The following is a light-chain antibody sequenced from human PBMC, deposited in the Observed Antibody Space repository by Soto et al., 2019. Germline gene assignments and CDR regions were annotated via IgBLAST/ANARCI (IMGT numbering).Light chain of an antibody. J-gene: IGKJ1*01. CDR2: GAS. CDR3: QQYNDWPLT. V-gene: IGKV3-15*01. CDR1: QSVSSN. Sequence: EIVVTQSPATLSVSPGERATLSCRASQSVSSNFAWYQQKPGQAPRLLIYGASTRASGLPARFSGSGSGTEFTLTISSLQSEDFAVYYCQQYNDWPLTFGQGTKVEI.